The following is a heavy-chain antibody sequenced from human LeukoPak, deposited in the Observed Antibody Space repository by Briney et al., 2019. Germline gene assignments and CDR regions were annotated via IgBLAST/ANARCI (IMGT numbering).Heavy chain of an antibody. V-gene: IGHV3-23*01. CDR1: GFTFSDYA. CDR2: I. D-gene: IGHD2-2*01. J-gene: IGHJ5*02. Sequence: GGSLRLSCAASGFTFSDYALSWVRQAPGKGLEWVSVIYADPVKGRFTMSRDNFKNTLYLQMNSLRAEDTAVYYCVKDGRCTTTTCSSHWFDPWGQGTRVTVSS. CDR3: VKDGRCTTTTCSSHWFDP.